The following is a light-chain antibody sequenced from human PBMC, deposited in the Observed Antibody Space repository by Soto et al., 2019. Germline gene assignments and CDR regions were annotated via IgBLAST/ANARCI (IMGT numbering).Light chain of an antibody. CDR2: DVN. CDR3: SSHAGSNTWV. V-gene: IGLV2-8*01. Sequence: QSVLTQPPSASGSPGQSVTISCTGTSSDVGGYNYVSWYQQHPGKAPKLMIYDVNKRPSGVPDRFAGSKSGNTASLTVSGLQAEDEGDYYCSSHAGSNTWVFGGGTKLTVL. CDR1: SSDVGGYNY. J-gene: IGLJ3*02.